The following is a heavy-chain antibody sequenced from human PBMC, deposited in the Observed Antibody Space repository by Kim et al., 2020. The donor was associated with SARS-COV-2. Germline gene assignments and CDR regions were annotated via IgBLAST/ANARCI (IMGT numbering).Heavy chain of an antibody. D-gene: IGHD3-22*01. CDR3: ARRGDSSAWYYFDY. J-gene: IGHJ4*02. Sequence: NPSLKSRVTISVDTSKNQFSLKLSSVTAADTAVYYCARRGDSSAWYYFDYWGQGTLVTVSS. V-gene: IGHV4-39*01.